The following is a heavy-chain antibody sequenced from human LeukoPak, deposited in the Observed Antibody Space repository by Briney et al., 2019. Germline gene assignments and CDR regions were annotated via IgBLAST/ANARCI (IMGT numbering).Heavy chain of an antibody. Sequence: SETLSLTCTVSGDSISSNSYYSGWIRQPPGKGLEWIGSIYYSGSTYYNPSLKSRVTISVDTSKNQFFLKLSSVTAADTAVYYCAKDRAYSSGWYFMGFDFWGEGTLLTVSS. J-gene: IGHJ4*02. D-gene: IGHD6-19*01. CDR1: GDSISSNSYY. CDR3: AKDRAYSSGWYFMGFDF. V-gene: IGHV4-39*02. CDR2: IYYSGST.